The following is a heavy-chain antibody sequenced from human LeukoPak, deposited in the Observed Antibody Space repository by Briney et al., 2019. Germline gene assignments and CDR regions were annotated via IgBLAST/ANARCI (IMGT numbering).Heavy chain of an antibody. CDR1: GFRFGGYA. CDR2: IRSKALDGTS. J-gene: IGHJ4*02. Sequence: GGSLRLSCTGSGFRFGGYALSWVRQAPGEGLEWVGFIRSKALDGTSEYAASVEGRFTISRDDSNSIAYLQMNSLKTEDTAVYFCVRKSVPDCYFDYWGQGTLVTVSS. V-gene: IGHV3-49*04. D-gene: IGHD2-21*02. CDR3: VRKSVPDCYFDY.